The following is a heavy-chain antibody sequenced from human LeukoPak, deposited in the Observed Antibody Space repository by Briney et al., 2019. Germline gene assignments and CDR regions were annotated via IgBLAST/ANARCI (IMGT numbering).Heavy chain of an antibody. Sequence: WGSLRLSCAASGFTSSSYWMSWVRQAPGKGLEWVANIKQDGSEKYYVDSVKGRFTISRDNAKNSLYLQMNSLRAEDTAVYYCARAPRGYSYRPYYYYYYYMDVWGKGTTVTVSS. V-gene: IGHV3-7*04. J-gene: IGHJ6*03. CDR3: ARAPRGYSYRPYYYYYYYMDV. D-gene: IGHD5-18*01. CDR1: GFTSSSYW. CDR2: IKQDGSEK.